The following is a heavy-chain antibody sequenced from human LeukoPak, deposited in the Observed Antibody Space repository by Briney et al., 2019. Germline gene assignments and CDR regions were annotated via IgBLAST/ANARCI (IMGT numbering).Heavy chain of an antibody. Sequence: PSETLSLTCTVSGYSISSGYYWGWIRQPPGKGLEWIGYIYYSGSTNYNPSLKSRVTISVDTSKNQFSLKLSSVTAADTAVYYCARRLGATDPTHYYYYYYMDVWGKGTTVTISS. D-gene: IGHD1-26*01. CDR1: GYSISSGYY. CDR3: ARRLGATDPTHYYYYYYMDV. CDR2: IYYSGST. J-gene: IGHJ6*03. V-gene: IGHV4-61*01.